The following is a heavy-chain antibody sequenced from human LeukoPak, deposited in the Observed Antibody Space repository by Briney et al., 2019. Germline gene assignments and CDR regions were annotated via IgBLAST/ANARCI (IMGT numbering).Heavy chain of an antibody. CDR1: GFTFSSYW. Sequence: PGGSLRLSCAASGFTFSSYWMHWVRQAPGKGLVWVSRINSDGSSTSYADSVKGRFTISRDNAKNTLYLQMNSLRAEDTAVYYCARGSSGWSGYYYYYYMDVWGKGTTVTVSS. J-gene: IGHJ6*03. V-gene: IGHV3-74*01. CDR3: ARGSSGWSGYYYYYYMDV. D-gene: IGHD6-19*01. CDR2: INSDGSST.